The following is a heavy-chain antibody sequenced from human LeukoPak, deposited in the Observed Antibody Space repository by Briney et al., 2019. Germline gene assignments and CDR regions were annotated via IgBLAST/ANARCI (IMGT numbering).Heavy chain of an antibody. Sequence: SETLSLTCTVSGGSISSGGYYWSWIRQPPGKGLEWIGYIYHSGSTYYNPSLKSRVTISVDRSKNQFSLELSSVTAADTAVYYCARGIVAGYWGQGTLVTVSS. V-gene: IGHV4-30-2*01. CDR1: GGSISSGGYY. D-gene: IGHD5-12*01. CDR3: ARGIVAGY. J-gene: IGHJ4*02. CDR2: IYHSGST.